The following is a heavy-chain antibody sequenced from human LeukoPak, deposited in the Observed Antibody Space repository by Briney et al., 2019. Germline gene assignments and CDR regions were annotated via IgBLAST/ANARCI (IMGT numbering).Heavy chain of an antibody. D-gene: IGHD3-3*01. J-gene: IGHJ5*02. Sequence: TPSETLSLTCTVSGGSISSSSYYWGWIRQPPVKGLEWTGSIYYNGSTYYNPSLKSRVTISVDTSRNHFSLKVSSVTAADTAVYYCARDRFLIGLRGHNWFDPWGQGTLVTVSS. CDR3: ARDRFLIGLRGHNWFDP. CDR1: GGSISSSSYY. CDR2: IYYNGST. V-gene: IGHV4-39*07.